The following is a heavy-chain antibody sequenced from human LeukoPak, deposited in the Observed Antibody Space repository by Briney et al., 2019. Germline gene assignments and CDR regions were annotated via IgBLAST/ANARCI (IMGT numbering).Heavy chain of an antibody. CDR2: INSSSSDI. V-gene: IGHV3-21*04. CDR1: GFTFSFYT. J-gene: IGHJ3*02. CDR3: ATNYTIFGVAVGVFDM. D-gene: IGHD3-3*01. Sequence: GGSLRFSCAASGFTFSFYTMSWIRQAPGKGLDWVSSINSSSSDIYYADSLKGRFTISRDNAKNSLYLQMNSLRAEDTAVYYCATNYTIFGVAVGVFDMWGQGRMLTVYS.